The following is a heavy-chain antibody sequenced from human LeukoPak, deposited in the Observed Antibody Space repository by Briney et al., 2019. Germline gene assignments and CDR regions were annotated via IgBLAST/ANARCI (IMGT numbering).Heavy chain of an antibody. D-gene: IGHD5-24*01. CDR1: GGSINSHSYY. CDR3: VRHISTNTGYFDS. Sequence: SETLSLTCTVSGGSINSHSYYWGWIRQPPGKGLEWIGSVYYDGTSYSNPSLKTRVGVFVDTSRDQFSLDLDFVTAADTALYYCVRHISTNTGYFDSCGQGTLISVSS. CDR2: VYYDGTS. V-gene: IGHV4-39*01. J-gene: IGHJ4*02.